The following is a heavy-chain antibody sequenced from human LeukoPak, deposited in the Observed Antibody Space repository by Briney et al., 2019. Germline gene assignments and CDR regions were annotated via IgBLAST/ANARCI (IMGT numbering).Heavy chain of an antibody. J-gene: IGHJ4*02. Sequence: GGSLRLSCAASGFTFTDSYMTWVRQAPGKGLEWISYISSHGSTIYYADSVKGRSTISRDSANNSLYLQMNSLTAADTALYFCARVNMIRGVIDYWGQGTLVTVSS. CDR2: ISSHGSTI. V-gene: IGHV3-11*04. D-gene: IGHD3-10*01. CDR3: ARVNMIRGVIDY. CDR1: GFTFTDSY.